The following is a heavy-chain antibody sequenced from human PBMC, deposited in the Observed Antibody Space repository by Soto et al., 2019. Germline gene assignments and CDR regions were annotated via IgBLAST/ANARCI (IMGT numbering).Heavy chain of an antibody. CDR1: GFTVSNAW. Sequence: EVQLVESGGGLVKPGGSLRLSCAASGFTVSNAWMSWVRQAPGKGLEWVGRIKSKTDGGTTEYDAPVKGRFTISRDDSKNTLYLQMNSLKTEDTAVYYCTRYSYGASEYWGQGTLVTFAS. V-gene: IGHV3-15*01. J-gene: IGHJ4*02. D-gene: IGHD5-18*01. CDR3: TRYSYGASEY. CDR2: IKSKTDGGTT.